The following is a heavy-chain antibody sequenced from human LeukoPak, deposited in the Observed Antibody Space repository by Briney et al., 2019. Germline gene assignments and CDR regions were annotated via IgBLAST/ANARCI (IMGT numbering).Heavy chain of an antibody. D-gene: IGHD7-27*01. Sequence: GGSLRLSCTASGFTFSSYNMYWVRQAPGKGLEWVAIIWYDGSNKNYADSVKGRFTISRDNSKKTVYIQMNRLRAEDTAVYYCARDSVQLGIAGFDYWGQGTLVTVTS. J-gene: IGHJ4*02. V-gene: IGHV3-33*01. CDR3: ARDSVQLGIAGFDY. CDR2: IWYDGSNK. CDR1: GFTFSSYN.